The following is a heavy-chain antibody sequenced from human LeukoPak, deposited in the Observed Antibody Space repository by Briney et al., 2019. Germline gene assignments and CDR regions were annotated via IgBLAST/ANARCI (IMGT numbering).Heavy chain of an antibody. CDR3: ARAMGGYFDWLRGLNYYYYMDV. CDR1: GYTFTSYD. Sequence: ASVKVSCKASGYTFTSYDINWVRQATGQGLEWMGWMNPNSGNTGYAQKFQGRVTITRNTSISTAYMELSSLRSEDTAVYYCARAMGGYFDWLRGLNYYYYMDVWGKGTTVTVSS. CDR2: MNPNSGNT. D-gene: IGHD3-9*01. V-gene: IGHV1-8*01. J-gene: IGHJ6*03.